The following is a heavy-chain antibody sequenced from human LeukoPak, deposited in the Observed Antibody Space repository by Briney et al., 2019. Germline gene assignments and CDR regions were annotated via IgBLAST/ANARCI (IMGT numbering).Heavy chain of an antibody. V-gene: IGHV4-59*01. CDR2: IYYSGST. CDR1: GGSISSYY. CDR3: ARAVGIDAFDI. J-gene: IGHJ3*02. Sequence: ASETLSLTCTVSGGSISSYYWSWIRQPPGKGLEWIGYIYYSGSTNYNPSLKSRVTISVDTSKNQFSLKLSSVTAADTAVYYCARAVGIDAFDIWGQGTMVTVSS.